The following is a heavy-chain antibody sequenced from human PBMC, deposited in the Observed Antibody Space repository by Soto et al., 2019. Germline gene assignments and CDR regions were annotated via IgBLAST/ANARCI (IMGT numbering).Heavy chain of an antibody. J-gene: IGHJ6*02. CDR3: ATVSPGIAAAGTVLFGMDV. CDR2: FDPEDGET. V-gene: IGHV1-24*01. CDR1: GYTLTELS. D-gene: IGHD6-13*01. Sequence: ASVKVSCKVSGYTLTELSMHWGRQAPGKGLEWMGGFDPEDGETIYAQKFQGRVTMTEDTSTDTAYMELSSLRSEDTAVYYCATVSPGIAAAGTVLFGMDVWGQGTTVTVSS.